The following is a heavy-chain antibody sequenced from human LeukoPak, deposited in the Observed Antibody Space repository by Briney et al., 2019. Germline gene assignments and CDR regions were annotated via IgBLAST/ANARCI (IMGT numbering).Heavy chain of an antibody. CDR2: ISYDGSNK. J-gene: IGHJ3*02. CDR1: GFTFRSFG. V-gene: IGHV3-30*03. CDR3: ARGYSGNSPAFDI. D-gene: IGHD4-23*01. Sequence: GGSLRLSCLASGFTFRSFGMHWVRQAPGTGLEWVALISYDGSNKNYADSVKGRFTISRDNSKNILYLQMNSLRVEDTAVYFCARGYSGNSPAFDIWGQGTMVTVSS.